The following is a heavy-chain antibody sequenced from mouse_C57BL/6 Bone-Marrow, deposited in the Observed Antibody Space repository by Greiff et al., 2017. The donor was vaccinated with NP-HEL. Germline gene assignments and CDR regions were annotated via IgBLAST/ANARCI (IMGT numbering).Heavy chain of an antibody. J-gene: IGHJ4*01. CDR3: TRGGVITTVGAMDY. V-gene: IGHV1-5*01. CDR1: GYPFTSYW. CDR2: IYPGNSDT. D-gene: IGHD1-1*01. Sequence: VQLQQSGTVLARPGASVKMSCKTSGYPFTSYWMHWVKQRPGQGLEWIGAIYPGNSDTSSNQKFKGKAKLTAVTSASTAYMELSSLTNEDSAVYYCTRGGVITTVGAMDYWGQGTSVTVSS.